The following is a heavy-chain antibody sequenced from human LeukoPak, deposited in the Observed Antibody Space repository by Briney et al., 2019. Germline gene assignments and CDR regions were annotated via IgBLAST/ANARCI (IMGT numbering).Heavy chain of an antibody. V-gene: IGHV1-18*01. Sequence: GPSVKLSCKASGYTFTSYGISWARQAPGQGLEWMGWISAYNGNTNYAQKLQGRVTMTTDTSTSTAYMELRSLRSDDTAVYYCARDPRGGDCYEDAFVIWGQGTMVTVSS. D-gene: IGHD2-21*02. CDR2: ISAYNGNT. J-gene: IGHJ3*02. CDR3: ARDPRGGDCYEDAFVI. CDR1: GYTFTSYG.